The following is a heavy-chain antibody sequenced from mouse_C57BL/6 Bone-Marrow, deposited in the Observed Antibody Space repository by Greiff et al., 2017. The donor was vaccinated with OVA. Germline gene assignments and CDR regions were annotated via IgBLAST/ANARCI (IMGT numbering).Heavy chain of an antibody. CDR3: ARLLGYFDV. CDR2: ISDGGSYT. J-gene: IGHJ1*03. Sequence: EVNVVESGGGLVKPGGSLKLSCAASGFTFSSYAMSWVRQTPEKRLEWVATISDGGSYTYYPDNVKGRFTISRDNAKNNLYLQMSHLKSEDTAMYYCARLLGYFDVWGTGTTVTVSS. V-gene: IGHV5-4*03. D-gene: IGHD2-12*01. CDR1: GFTFSSYA.